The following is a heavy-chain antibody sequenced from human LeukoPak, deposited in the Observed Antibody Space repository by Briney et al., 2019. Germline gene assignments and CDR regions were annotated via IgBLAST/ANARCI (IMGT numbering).Heavy chain of an antibody. CDR2: IYPGDSDI. V-gene: IGHV5-51*01. J-gene: IGHJ4*02. CDR3: ARHHYYYDSGPYPGHY. D-gene: IGHD3-22*01. CDR1: GYSFSSYW. Sequence: GESLKISCKGSGYSFSSYWISWVRQMPGKGLEWMGSIYPGDSDIRHSPSFQGQVTISADKSISTAYVQWSSLKASDSAMYYCARHHYYYDSGPYPGHYWGQGTLVTVSS.